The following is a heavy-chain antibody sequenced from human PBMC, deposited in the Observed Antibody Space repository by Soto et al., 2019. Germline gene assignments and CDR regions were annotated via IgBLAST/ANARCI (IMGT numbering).Heavy chain of an antibody. Sequence: ASVKVSCKASGYTFTSYGISWVRQAPGQGLEWMGWISAYNGNTNYAQKLQGRVTMTTDTSTSTAYMELRSLRSDDTAVYYCARVMEGDYGSGAFDIWGQGTMVTVSS. CDR2: ISAYNGNT. V-gene: IGHV1-18*04. D-gene: IGHD4-17*01. CDR1: GYTFTSYG. J-gene: IGHJ3*02. CDR3: ARVMEGDYGSGAFDI.